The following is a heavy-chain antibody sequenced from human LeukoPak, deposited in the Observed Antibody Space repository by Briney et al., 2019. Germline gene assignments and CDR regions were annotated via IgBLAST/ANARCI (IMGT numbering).Heavy chain of an antibody. D-gene: IGHD6-13*01. CDR3: AREGGIAAAGPRSYYYYMDV. CDR1: GGTLSSYA. V-gene: IGHV1-69*05. J-gene: IGHJ6*03. CDR2: IIPIFGTA. Sequence: SEKVSCKASGGTLSSYAISWVRQAPGQGLEWMGGIIPIFGTANYAQKFQGRVTITTDESTSTAYMELSSLRSEDTAVYYCAREGGIAAAGPRSYYYYMDVWGKGTTVTVSS.